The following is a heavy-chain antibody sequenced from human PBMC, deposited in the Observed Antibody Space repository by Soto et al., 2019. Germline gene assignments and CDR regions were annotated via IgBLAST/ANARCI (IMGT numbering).Heavy chain of an antibody. J-gene: IGHJ6*03. Sequence: VQLVQSGAEVKRPGSSVKVSCKAPVGTFSDYNIAWVRQARGQGLEWMGRIIPKLGITNYAHKFQDRVRITADKATSTAYMELTSLRYDDTAVYFCARVEGTRMTNFYHYMDVWGEGTSVTVS. V-gene: IGHV1-69*02. D-gene: IGHD2-8*01. CDR1: VGTFSDYN. CDR3: ARVEGTRMTNFYHYMDV. CDR2: IIPKLGIT.